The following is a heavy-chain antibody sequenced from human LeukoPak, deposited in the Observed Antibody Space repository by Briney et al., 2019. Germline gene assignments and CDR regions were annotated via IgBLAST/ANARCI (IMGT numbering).Heavy chain of an antibody. CDR1: GGSISSSY. D-gene: IGHD3-22*01. Sequence: SETLSLTCTVSGGSISSSYWSWIRQPPGQGLEWIGYIYYSGSTNYNPSLKSRVTISVDTSKNQFSLKLSSVTAADTAVYYCAREQSSGYLYHFDYWGQGTLVTVSS. V-gene: IGHV4-59*13. CDR2: IYYSGST. J-gene: IGHJ4*02. CDR3: AREQSSGYLYHFDY.